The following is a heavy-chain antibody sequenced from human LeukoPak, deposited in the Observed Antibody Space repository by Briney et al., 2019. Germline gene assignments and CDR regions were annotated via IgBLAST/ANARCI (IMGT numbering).Heavy chain of an antibody. J-gene: IGHJ6*03. CDR1: GYTFTSYG. CDR3: ARVVANHYYYYMDV. Sequence: ASVKVSCKASGYTFTSYGISWVRQAPGQGLEWMGWISAYNGNTNCAQKLQGRVTMTTDTSTSTAYMELRSLRSDDTAVYYCARVVANHYYYYMDVWGKGTTVTVSS. D-gene: IGHD2-15*01. CDR2: ISAYNGNT. V-gene: IGHV1-18*01.